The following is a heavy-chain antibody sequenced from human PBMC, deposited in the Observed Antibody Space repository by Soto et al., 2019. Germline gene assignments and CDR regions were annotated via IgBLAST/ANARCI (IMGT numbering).Heavy chain of an antibody. V-gene: IGHV4-59*01. D-gene: IGHD5-18*01. J-gene: IGHJ4*02. Sequence: ASETLSLTCSVSGVSISSYYWNWIRQSPGKGLEWIGYIYYTGSTNYNPSLKGRVTISIDRSKNQFSLSLSSVTAADTAIYYCARAGGYNYHFDYWGQGTLVTVSS. CDR2: IYYTGST. CDR3: ARAGGYNYHFDY. CDR1: GVSISSYY.